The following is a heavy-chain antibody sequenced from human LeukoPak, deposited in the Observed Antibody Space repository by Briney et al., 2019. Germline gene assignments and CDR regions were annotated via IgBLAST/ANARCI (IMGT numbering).Heavy chain of an antibody. CDR2: IYHSGST. CDR1: GYSISSGYY. Sequence: SETLSLTCAVSGYSISSGYYWGWIRQPPGKGLEWIGSIYHSGSTYYNPSLKSRVTISVDTSKNQFSPKLSSVTAADTAVYYCARLRVGATMVDYWGQGTLVTVSS. J-gene: IGHJ4*02. V-gene: IGHV4-38-2*01. D-gene: IGHD1-26*01. CDR3: ARLRVGATMVDY.